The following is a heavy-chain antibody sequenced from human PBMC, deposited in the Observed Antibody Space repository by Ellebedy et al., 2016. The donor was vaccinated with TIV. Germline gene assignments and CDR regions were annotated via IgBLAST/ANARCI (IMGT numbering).Heavy chain of an antibody. CDR3: ARSDSSSWFSPDY. CDR1: GFTFSSYA. J-gene: IGHJ4*02. D-gene: IGHD6-13*01. Sequence: GESLKISCAASGFTFSSYAMHWVRQAPGKGLEWVAVISYDGSNKYYADSVKGRFTISRDNSKNTLYLQMNSLRAEDTAVYYCARSDSSSWFSPDYWGQGTLVTVSS. CDR2: ISYDGSNK. V-gene: IGHV3-30*01.